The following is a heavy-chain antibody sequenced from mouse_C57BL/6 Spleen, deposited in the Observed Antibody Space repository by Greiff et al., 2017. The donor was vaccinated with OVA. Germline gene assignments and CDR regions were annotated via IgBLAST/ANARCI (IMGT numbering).Heavy chain of an antibody. J-gene: IGHJ1*03. CDR2: IWWDDDK. CDR3: GRPRRAYYYQYFDV. V-gene: IGHV8-8*01. Sequence: QVTLKESGPGILQPSQTLSLTCSFSGFSLSTFGMGVGWIRQPSGKGLEWLAHIWWDDDKYYNPALKSRLTISKDTSKNQVFLKIANVDTADTATYCGGRPRRAYYYQYFDVWGTGTTVTVSS. D-gene: IGHD1-1*01. CDR1: GFSLSTFGMG.